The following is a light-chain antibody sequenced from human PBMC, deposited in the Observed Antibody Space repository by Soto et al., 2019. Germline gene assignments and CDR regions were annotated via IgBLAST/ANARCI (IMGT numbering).Light chain of an antibody. CDR3: QHYNSYSEA. V-gene: IGKV1-5*03. Sequence: DIHMTKCPSTLSGSVGDRVTITCRASQTISSWLAWYQQKPGKAPKLLIYKASTLKSGVPSGFSGSGSGTEFTLTISCLQPDDFATYYCQHYNSYSEAVGQGTKVDIK. J-gene: IGKJ1*01. CDR2: KAS. CDR1: QTISSW.